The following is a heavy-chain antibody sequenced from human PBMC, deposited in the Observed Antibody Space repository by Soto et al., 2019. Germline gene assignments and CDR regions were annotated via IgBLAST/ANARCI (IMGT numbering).Heavy chain of an antibody. CDR3: ARSRVRGYGMDV. CDR2: INHSGST. D-gene: IGHD3-10*01. V-gene: IGHV4-34*01. J-gene: IGHJ6*02. CDR1: AGSFSGYY. Sequence: QVQLQQWGAGLLKPSESLSLTCAVYAGSFSGYYWSWIRQPPGKGLEWIGEINHSGSTNYNPSLKSRVTISVDTSKNQFSLKLSSVTAADTAVYYCARSRVRGYGMDVWGQGTTVTVSS.